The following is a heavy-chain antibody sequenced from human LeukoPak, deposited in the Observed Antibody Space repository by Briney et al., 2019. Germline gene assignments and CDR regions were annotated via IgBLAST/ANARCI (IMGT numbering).Heavy chain of an antibody. CDR2: INPSVGGT. CDR3: ARHGSGRYYPAEGRVDY. Sequence: ASVKVSCKAFGYGFTSYYIHWVRQAPGQGLEWMGIINPSVGGTTYARKFQGRVTMTRDTSTRTVYMELSSLRSEDTAVYYCARHGSGRYYPAEGRVDYWGQGTLVTVSS. D-gene: IGHD3-10*01. J-gene: IGHJ4*02. V-gene: IGHV1-46*03. CDR1: GYGFTSYY.